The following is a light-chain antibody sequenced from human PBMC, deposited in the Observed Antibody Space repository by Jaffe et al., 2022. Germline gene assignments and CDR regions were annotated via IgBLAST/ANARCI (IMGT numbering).Light chain of an antibody. CDR2: DVS. CDR1: SSDVGAYDY. J-gene: IGLJ3*02. V-gene: IGLV2-14*01. CDR3: TSYTTSSTWV. Sequence: QSALTQPASVSGSPGQSITISCTGTSSDVGAYDYVSWYQQHPGKAPKLMIYDVSNRPSGVSNRFSGSKSGNTASLTISGLRTEDEADYYCTSYTTSSTWVFGGGTKLTVL.